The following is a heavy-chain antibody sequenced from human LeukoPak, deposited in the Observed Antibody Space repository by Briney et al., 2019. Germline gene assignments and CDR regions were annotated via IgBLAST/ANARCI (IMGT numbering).Heavy chain of an antibody. CDR1: GFTFSNAW. Sequence: GGSLRLSCAASGFTFSNAWISWVRQAPGKGLEWVGRIKSKTDGGTTDYAAPVKGRFTISRDDSKNTLCLQMNSLKTEDTAVYYCTTEVDYGDYEGFVYWGQGTLVTVSS. CDR2: IKSKTDGGTT. J-gene: IGHJ4*02. V-gene: IGHV3-15*01. D-gene: IGHD4-17*01. CDR3: TTEVDYGDYEGFVY.